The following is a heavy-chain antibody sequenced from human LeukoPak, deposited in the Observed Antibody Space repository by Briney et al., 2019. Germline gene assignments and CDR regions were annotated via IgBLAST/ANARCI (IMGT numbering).Heavy chain of an antibody. CDR3: ARDGCSSTSCYFPYYFDY. Sequence: GGSLRLSCAASGFTFSSYAMHWVRQAPGKGLGWVAVISYDGSNKYYADSVKGRFTISRDNSKNTLYLQMNSLRAEDTAVYYCARDGCSSTSCYFPYYFDYWGQGTLVTVSS. J-gene: IGHJ4*02. D-gene: IGHD2-2*01. V-gene: IGHV3-30*04. CDR2: ISYDGSNK. CDR1: GFTFSSYA.